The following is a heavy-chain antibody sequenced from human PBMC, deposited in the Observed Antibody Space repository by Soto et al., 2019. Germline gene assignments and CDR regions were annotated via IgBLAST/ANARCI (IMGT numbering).Heavy chain of an antibody. Sequence: QVQLVQSGAEVRKPGASVKVSCKASGYTFSDYYIHWVRQAPGQGLEWMGWINPNSGGTKYAPKFQGGVTMTRDTSITTDYMELRRLRSGDTAVYYCAREPATAKPEGVDFWGQGTLVTVSS. CDR3: AREPATAKPEGVDF. CDR2: INPNSGGT. J-gene: IGHJ4*02. V-gene: IGHV1-2*02. D-gene: IGHD1-1*01. CDR1: GYTFSDYY.